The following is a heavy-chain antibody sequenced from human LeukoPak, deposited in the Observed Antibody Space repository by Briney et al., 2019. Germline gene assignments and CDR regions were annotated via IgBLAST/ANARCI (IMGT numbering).Heavy chain of an antibody. V-gene: IGHV3-7*04. CDR2: IKQDGSGK. J-gene: IGHJ1*01. D-gene: IGHD3-10*01. Sequence: PGGSLRLSCAASGFTFSSYWMAWVRQAPGKGLEWVANIKQDGSGKYYVDSVKGRFTISRDNAKNSLYLQLTSLRAEDTAVYYCARDYYYGLGAWGQGTLVTVSS. CDR3: ARDYYYGLGA. CDR1: GFTFSSYW.